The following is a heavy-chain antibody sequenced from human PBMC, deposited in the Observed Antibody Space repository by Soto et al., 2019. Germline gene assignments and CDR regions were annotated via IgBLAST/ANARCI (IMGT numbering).Heavy chain of an antibody. D-gene: IGHD3-22*01. CDR2: IYWDDDK. J-gene: IGHJ4*02. CDR3: AHRRIGLEGSMRYFDY. CDR1: GFSLSTRGVG. V-gene: IGHV2-5*02. Sequence: QITLKESGPTLVKPTQTLTLTCACSGFSLSTRGVGVGWIRPPPGQALEWLALIYWDDDKRYSPSLESRLTITKDSAKNQVVLTMTDVDPVDTATYYCAHRRIGLEGSMRYFDYLGQGSLVTVSS.